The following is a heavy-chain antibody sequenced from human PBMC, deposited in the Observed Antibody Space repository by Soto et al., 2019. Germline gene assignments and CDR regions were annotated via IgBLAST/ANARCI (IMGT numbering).Heavy chain of an antibody. V-gene: IGHV4-34*02. J-gene: IGHJ1*01. CDR3: ARGEGGFQF. CDR1: GGAFRGYY. CDR2: INDSGRT. Sequence: QVQLQQWGAGLLKPSEAMSLTCAVYGGAFRGYYWSWSRQPPGQGLEWIGEINDSGRTNYYPSLKSRFPILVDTSKNQFSLRLTSITAADTAVYYCARGEGGFQFWGQGSLVTVSS.